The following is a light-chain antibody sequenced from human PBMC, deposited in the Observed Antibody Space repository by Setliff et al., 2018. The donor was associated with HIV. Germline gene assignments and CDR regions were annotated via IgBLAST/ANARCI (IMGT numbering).Light chain of an antibody. V-gene: IGLV7-43*01. CDR1: TGTVTSGHY. CDR2: GTR. J-gene: IGLJ1*01. CDR3: LLYYGGVYV. Sequence: QAVVTQEPSLTVSPGGTVTLTCASSTGTVTSGHYPNWFQQKPGQAPRALIYGTRDKHPCTPARFSGSLLGGKAALTLSGVQPEYEAEYYCLLYYGGVYVFGTGTKVTVL.